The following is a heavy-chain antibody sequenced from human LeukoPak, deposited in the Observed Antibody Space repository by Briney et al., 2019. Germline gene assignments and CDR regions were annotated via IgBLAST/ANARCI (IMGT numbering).Heavy chain of an antibody. J-gene: IGHJ4*02. D-gene: IGHD3-3*01. CDR2: ISSSGSTI. Sequence: GGSLRLSCAASGFTFSDYYMSWIRQAPGKGLEWVSHISSSGSTIYYADSVKGRFTISRDNAKNSLYLQMNSLRAEDTAVYYCASQYDFWSGYYDYWGQGTLVTVSS. CDR3: ASQYDFWSGYYDY. V-gene: IGHV3-11*01. CDR1: GFTFSDYY.